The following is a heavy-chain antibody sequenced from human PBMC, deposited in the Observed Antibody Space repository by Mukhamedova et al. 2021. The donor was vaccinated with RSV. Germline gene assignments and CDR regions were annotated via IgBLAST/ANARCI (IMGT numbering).Heavy chain of an antibody. CDR2: IYYSGST. V-gene: IGHV4-31*01. J-gene: IGHJ4*02. CDR3: ARLGPGYCSGGSCYYFDY. D-gene: IGHD2-15*01. Sequence: GKGLEWIGYIYYSGSTYYNPSLKSLVTISVDTSKNQFSLKLTSVTAADTAVYFCARLGPGYCSGGSCYYFDYWAREPWSPSPQ.